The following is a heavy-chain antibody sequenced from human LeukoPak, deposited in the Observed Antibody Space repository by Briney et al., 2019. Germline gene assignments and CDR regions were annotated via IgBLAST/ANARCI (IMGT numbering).Heavy chain of an antibody. D-gene: IGHD3-22*01. CDR1: GFTVSSNY. J-gene: IGHJ4*01. Sequence: GGSLRLSCAASGFTVSSNYTNWVRQAPGKGLEFISYISSSGSIIYYADSVKGRFTISRDNAKNSLYLQMNSLRAEDTAVYFCAKDEAYYDSSGYYWGGFDYWGLGTLVTVSS. CDR2: ISSSGSII. V-gene: IGHV3-48*04. CDR3: AKDEAYYDSSGYYWGGFDY.